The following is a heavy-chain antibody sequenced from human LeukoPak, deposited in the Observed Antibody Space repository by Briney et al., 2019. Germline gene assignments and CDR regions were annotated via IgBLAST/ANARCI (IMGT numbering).Heavy chain of an antibody. CDR1: GFTFSSYG. CDR2: ISGSGGST. V-gene: IGHV3-23*01. D-gene: IGHD6-13*01. CDR3: AKASSSSPRSNFDY. J-gene: IGHJ4*02. Sequence: GGSLRLSCAASGFTFSSYGMSWVRQAPGKGLEWVSAISGSGGSTYYADSVKGRFTISRDNSKNTLYLQMNSLRAEDTAVYYCAKASSSSPRSNFDYWGQGTLVTVSS.